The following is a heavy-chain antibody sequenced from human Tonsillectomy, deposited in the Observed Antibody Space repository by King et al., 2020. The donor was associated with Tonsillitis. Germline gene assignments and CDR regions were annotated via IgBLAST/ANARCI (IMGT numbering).Heavy chain of an antibody. V-gene: IGHV4-59*01. CDR2: IYYNGST. CDR1: GGAISSYY. CDR3: ARLPSSSWLNTFDI. J-gene: IGHJ3*02. Sequence: QLQESGPGLVKPSETLSLACTVAGGAISSYYLSWIRQPPAKGLEWIGYIYYNGSTNYNPPLKSRVTISVDTSKNQFSLKLSSVTAADTAVYYCARLPSSSWLNTFDIWGQGTMVTVSS. D-gene: IGHD6-13*01.